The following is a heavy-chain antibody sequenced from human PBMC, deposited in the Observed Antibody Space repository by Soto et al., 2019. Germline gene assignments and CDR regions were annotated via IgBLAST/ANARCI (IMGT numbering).Heavy chain of an antibody. CDR2: IIPIFGTA. V-gene: IGHV1-69*01. Sequence: QVQLVQSGAEVKKPGSSVKVSCKASGGTFSSYAISWVRQAPGQGLEWMGGIIPIFGTANYAQKFQGRVTITADESTSTAYMELSSLISEDTAIYYCARDRHDILTGYSFDYWGQGTLVTVSS. CDR1: GGTFSSYA. CDR3: ARDRHDILTGYSFDY. D-gene: IGHD3-9*01. J-gene: IGHJ4*02.